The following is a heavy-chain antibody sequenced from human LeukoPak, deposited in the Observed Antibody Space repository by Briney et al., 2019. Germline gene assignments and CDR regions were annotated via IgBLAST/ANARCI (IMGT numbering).Heavy chain of an antibody. Sequence: QAGGSLRLSCAASGFTFSSYWMSWVRQAPGKGLEWVASIRQDGSGTYYVDSVKGRFTISRDNAKNSLSLQMNSLRAEDTSVYYCTRDAFNTVTVTALGAFDVWGQGTMVTVSS. CDR1: GFTFSSYW. J-gene: IGHJ3*01. V-gene: IGHV3-7*04. D-gene: IGHD4-11*01. CDR2: IRQDGSGT. CDR3: TRDAFNTVTVTALGAFDV.